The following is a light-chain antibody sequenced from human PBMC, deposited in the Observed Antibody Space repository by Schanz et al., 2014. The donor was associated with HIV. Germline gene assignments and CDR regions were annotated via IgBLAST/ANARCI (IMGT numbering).Light chain of an antibody. Sequence: IQLTQSPSSLSASVGDRVTITCRASQGISSYLAWYQQKSEKAPKVLVYDASTLQNGVPSRFSGSGSGTDFTLTISSLQPDDFATYYCQQYTTFGQGTKVEIK. CDR2: DAS. CDR3: QQYTT. V-gene: IGKV1-9*01. CDR1: QGISSY. J-gene: IGKJ1*01.